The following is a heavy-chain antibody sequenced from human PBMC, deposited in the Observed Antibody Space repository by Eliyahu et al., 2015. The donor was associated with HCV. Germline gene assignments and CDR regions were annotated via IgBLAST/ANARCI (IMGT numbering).Heavy chain of an antibody. V-gene: IGHV5-51*01. CDR1: GYTFTSYW. CDR2: IQSGDSDT. J-gene: IGHJ5*02. D-gene: IGHD1-1*01. Sequence: EVQLVQSGAEVKKPGESLKISCKASGYTFTSYWIGWVRQMPGKGLEWMGIIQSGDSDTKYSPSFQGQVTISADRSISTAYLQWSSLKASDTAMYYCVRHTPVIGSTGKWGIRFFDHWGQGTLVTVSS. CDR3: VRHTPVIGSTGKWGIRFFDH.